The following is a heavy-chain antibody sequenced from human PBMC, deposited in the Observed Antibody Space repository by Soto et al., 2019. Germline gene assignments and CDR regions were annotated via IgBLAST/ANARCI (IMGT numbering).Heavy chain of an antibody. CDR1: GGSISDDSY. Sequence: SETLSFTCTVSGGSISDDSYWSWIRQTPGKGLEWIGYIYHTGNTYYNPSLRSRVSISVDKSKSQFSLKLISVTAADTAVYFCARDEYQLLSSVSWFDSWGQGTLVTVS. D-gene: IGHD2-2*01. V-gene: IGHV4-30-4*01. CDR3: ARDEYQLLSSVSWFDS. J-gene: IGHJ5*01. CDR2: IYHTGNT.